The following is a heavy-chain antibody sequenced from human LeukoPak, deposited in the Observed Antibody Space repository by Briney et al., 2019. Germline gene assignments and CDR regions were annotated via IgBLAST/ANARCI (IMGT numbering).Heavy chain of an antibody. CDR3: ARVFIGDYGDYQFDY. V-gene: IGHV3-30*02. CDR2: NRYDGSNK. J-gene: IGHJ4*02. D-gene: IGHD4-17*01. CDR1: GFTFNSYA. Sequence: GGSLRLSCAASGFTFNSYAMTWVRQAPGKGLEWVAFNRYDGSNKYYADSVKGRFTISRDNSKNTLYLQMNSLRAEDTAVYYCARVFIGDYGDYQFDYWGQGTLVTASS.